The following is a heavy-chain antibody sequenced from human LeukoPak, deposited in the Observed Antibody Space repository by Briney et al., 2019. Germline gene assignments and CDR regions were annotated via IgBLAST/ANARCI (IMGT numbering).Heavy chain of an antibody. CDR2: INPNSGGT. CDR1: GYTFTGYY. D-gene: IGHD3-22*01. V-gene: IGHV1-2*02. CDR3: ARGGIVVGTSDAFDI. J-gene: IGHJ3*02. Sequence: GASVKVSCKASGYTFTGYYMHWVRQAPGQVLVWMGWINPNSGGTNYAQKFQGRVTMTRDTSISTAYMELSRLRSDDTAVYYCARGGIVVGTSDAFDIWGQGTMVTVSS.